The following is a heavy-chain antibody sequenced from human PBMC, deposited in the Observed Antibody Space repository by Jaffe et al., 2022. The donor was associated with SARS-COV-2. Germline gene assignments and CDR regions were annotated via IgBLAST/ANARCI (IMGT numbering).Heavy chain of an antibody. V-gene: IGHV1-18*01. Sequence: QVQLMQSGAEVKNPGASVKVSCQASGYTFTTYGINWVRQAPGQGLEWMGWVNGYNGDTYSAQKFQGRVSMTRDTSTSTAYMEFRSLTSDDTAIYYCARNWGTRWYDRAFDVWGQGTLVTVSS. CDR1: GYTFTTYG. J-gene: IGHJ3*01. D-gene: IGHD6-13*01. CDR3: ARNWGTRWYDRAFDV. CDR2: VNGYNGDT.